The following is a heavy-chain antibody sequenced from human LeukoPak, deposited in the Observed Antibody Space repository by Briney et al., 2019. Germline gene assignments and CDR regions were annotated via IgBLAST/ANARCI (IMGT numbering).Heavy chain of an antibody. CDR3: ARLGWYFDY. Sequence: NPSETLSLTCTVSGGSISSYYWSWIRQPPGKGLEWIGYIYYSGSTNYNPSLKSRVTISVDTSKNQFSLKLSSVTAADTAVYYCARLGWYFDYWGQGTLVTVSS. CDR2: IYYSGST. D-gene: IGHD6-19*01. V-gene: IGHV4-59*08. J-gene: IGHJ4*02. CDR1: GGSISSYY.